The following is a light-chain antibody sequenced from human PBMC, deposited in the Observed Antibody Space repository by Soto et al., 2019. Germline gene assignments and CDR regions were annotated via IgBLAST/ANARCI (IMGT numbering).Light chain of an antibody. Sequence: DIQMTQSPSTLSASVGDRVTITCRASQSISSWLAWYQQKPGKATKLLIYDASSLESGVPSRFSGSGSGTEFTHTSSRLQPADFATYYCQQYNSYSPTFGQGTKVEIK. CDR2: DAS. CDR3: QQYNSYSPT. V-gene: IGKV1-5*01. J-gene: IGKJ1*01. CDR1: QSISSW.